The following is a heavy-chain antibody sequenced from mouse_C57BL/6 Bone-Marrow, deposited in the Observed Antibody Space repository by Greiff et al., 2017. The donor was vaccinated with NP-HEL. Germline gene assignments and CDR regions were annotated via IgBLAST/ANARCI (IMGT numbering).Heavy chain of an antibody. CDR2: ISDGGSYT. V-gene: IGHV5-4*01. CDR3: ARDAVYYAMDY. CDR1: GFTFSSYA. D-gene: IGHD1-1*01. Sequence: GKLMESGGGLVKPGGSLKLSCAASGFTFSSYAMSWVRQTPEKRLEWVATISDGGSYTYYPDNVKGRFTISRDNAKNNLYLQMSHLKSEDTAMYYCARDAVYYAMDYWGQGTSVTVSS. J-gene: IGHJ4*01.